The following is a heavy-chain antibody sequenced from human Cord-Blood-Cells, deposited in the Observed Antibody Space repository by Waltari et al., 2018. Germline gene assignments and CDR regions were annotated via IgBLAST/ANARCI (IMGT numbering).Heavy chain of an antibody. CDR2: IKHSGSP. CDR1: GGSFSGYY. Sequence: QVQLQQWGAELLKPSETLSLTCAVYGGSFSGYYWSWISQPPGKGLEWIGEIKHSGSPHCNPSLKSQVTIAVDTSNNQFSLMLSSVTAADTAVYYCARRGVKDLDYWGQGTLVTVSS. V-gene: IGHV4-34*01. D-gene: IGHD2-21*01. CDR3: ARRGVKDLDY. J-gene: IGHJ4*02.